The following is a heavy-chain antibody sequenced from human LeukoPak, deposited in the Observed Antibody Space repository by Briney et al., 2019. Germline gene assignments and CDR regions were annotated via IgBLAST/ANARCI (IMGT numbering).Heavy chain of an antibody. CDR3: ATELYMELRRGWFDP. CDR2: FDPEDGET. V-gene: IGHV1-24*01. Sequence: ASVKVSCKVSGYTLTELSMHWVRQAPGKGLEWMGGFDPEDGETIYAQKFQGRVTMIEDTSTDTAYMELSSLRSEDTAVYYCATELYMELRRGWFDPWGQGTLVTASS. D-gene: IGHD1-7*01. J-gene: IGHJ5*02. CDR1: GYTLTELS.